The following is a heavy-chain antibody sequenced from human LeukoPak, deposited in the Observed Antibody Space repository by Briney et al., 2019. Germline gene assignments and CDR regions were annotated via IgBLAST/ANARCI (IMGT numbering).Heavy chain of an antibody. CDR1: GYTFTSYY. Sequence: ASVKVSCKASGYTFTSYYMHWVRQAPGQGLEGMGIINPSGGSTSYAQKFQGRVTMTRDTSTSTVYMELSSLRSEDTAVYYCARDQDDDYGGNTGLDYWGQGTLVTVSS. J-gene: IGHJ4*02. V-gene: IGHV1-46*01. D-gene: IGHD4-23*01. CDR3: ARDQDDDYGGNTGLDY. CDR2: INPSGGST.